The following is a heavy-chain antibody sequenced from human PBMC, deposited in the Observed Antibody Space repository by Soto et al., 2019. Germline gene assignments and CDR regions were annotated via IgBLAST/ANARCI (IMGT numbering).Heavy chain of an antibody. J-gene: IGHJ4*02. CDR3: AKGSSSSRPYYFDY. CDR2: ITGSGGST. V-gene: IGHV3-23*01. Sequence: EVQLLESGGGLVQPGGSLRLSCAASGFTFSTYAMSWVRQAPGKWLEWVSAITGSGGSTYHADSVKGRFTISRDNSKNTLYLQMNSLSADDTAVYFCAKGSSSSRPYYFDYWGQGTLVTVSS. D-gene: IGHD3-3*01. CDR1: GFTFSTYA.